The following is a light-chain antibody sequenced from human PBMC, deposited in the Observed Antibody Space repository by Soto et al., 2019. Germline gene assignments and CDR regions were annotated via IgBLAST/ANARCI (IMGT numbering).Light chain of an antibody. CDR2: DAS. J-gene: IGKJ2*01. CDR1: QSISSW. CDR3: QQDNSYPS. Sequence: DIQMTQSPSTLSASVGDRVTITCRASQSISSWVAWYQQKPGKAPKLLIYDASSLESAVPSRFSGSGSGTEFTLTHTSLQPDEFATYYCQQDNSYPSFGQGTKLEIK. V-gene: IGKV1-5*01.